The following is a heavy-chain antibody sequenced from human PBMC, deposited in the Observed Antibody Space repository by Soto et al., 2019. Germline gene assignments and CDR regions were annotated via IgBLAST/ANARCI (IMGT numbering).Heavy chain of an antibody. Sequence: QVQLVESGGGVVQPGRSLRLSCAASGFTFSSYGMHWVRQAPGKGLEWVAVIWYDGSNKYYADSVKGRFTISRDNSKNTLYLQMNSLRAEDTAVYYCARVGPYYYYGMDVWGQGTTVTVSS. CDR1: GFTFSSYG. CDR3: ARVGPYYYYGMDV. CDR2: IWYDGSNK. V-gene: IGHV3-33*01. J-gene: IGHJ6*02.